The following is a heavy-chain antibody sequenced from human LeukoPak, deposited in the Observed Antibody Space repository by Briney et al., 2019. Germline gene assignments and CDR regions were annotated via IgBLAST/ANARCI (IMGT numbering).Heavy chain of an antibody. D-gene: IGHD3-10*01. V-gene: IGHV4-59*08. CDR3: ARQLYVSGSYYAPMDV. CDR2: IYYSGST. CDR1: GGSISNYY. J-gene: IGHJ6*03. Sequence: SETLSLTCTVSGGSISNYYWSWIRQPPGKGLEWIGYIYYSGSTNYNPSLKSRVTISVDTSKNQFSLKLTSVTAADTAVYFCARQLYVSGSYYAPMDVWGKGTTVMISS.